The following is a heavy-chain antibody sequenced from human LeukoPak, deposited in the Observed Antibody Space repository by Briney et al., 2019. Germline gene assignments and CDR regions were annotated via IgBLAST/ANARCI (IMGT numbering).Heavy chain of an antibody. Sequence: GGSLRLSCAASGFTFSSYGMHWVRQAPGKGLEWVAVIWYDGSNKYYADSVKGRFTISRDDSKKTLYLQMNILKTEDTAVYYCAKGFGSYDSSDFDSWGQGTLVTVSS. D-gene: IGHD3-22*01. CDR3: AKGFGSYDSSDFDS. V-gene: IGHV3-33*06. J-gene: IGHJ4*02. CDR1: GFTFSSYG. CDR2: IWYDGSNK.